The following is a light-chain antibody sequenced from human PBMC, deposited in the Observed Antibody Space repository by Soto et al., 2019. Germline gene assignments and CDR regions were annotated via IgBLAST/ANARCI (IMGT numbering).Light chain of an antibody. V-gene: IGKV2-28*01. CDR3: MQALQLCT. CDR1: QSLLHSNGYNY. Sequence: QSTLSLPVTPGEPASISCRSSQSLLHSNGYNYLDWYLQKPGQSPQLLIYWGSNRASGVPERFSGSGSGTDFTLKISRVEAEDVGVYYCMQALQLCTFGGGTKVDTK. J-gene: IGKJ4*01. CDR2: WGS.